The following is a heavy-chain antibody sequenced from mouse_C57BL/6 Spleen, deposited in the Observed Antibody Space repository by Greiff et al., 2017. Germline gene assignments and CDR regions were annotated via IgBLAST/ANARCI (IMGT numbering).Heavy chain of an antibody. CDR1: GYSFTGYY. J-gene: IGHJ3*01. CDR3: ARGEYDNAWFAY. D-gene: IGHD2-4*01. V-gene: IGHV1-31*01. Sequence: EVQLLESGPELVKPGASVKISCKASGYSFTGYYMHWVKQSPGNILDWIGYIFPYNGVSSYNQKFKGKATLTVDKSSNTAYMELRSLTSEDSADYYCARGEYDNAWFAYWGQGTLVTVSA. CDR2: IFPYNGVS.